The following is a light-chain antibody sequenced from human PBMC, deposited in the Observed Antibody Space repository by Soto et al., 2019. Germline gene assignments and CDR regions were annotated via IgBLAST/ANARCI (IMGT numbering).Light chain of an antibody. CDR3: SSYARSDNPSV. V-gene: IGLV2-8*01. CDR2: EVT. CDR1: SXDVGGYDY. Sequence: QSALTQPPSASGSPGQSVTIACTGTSXDVGGYDYVSWYQQHPGKAPKLMIYEVTKRPLGVPDRFSGSKSGNTASLTVSGLQAEDEADYYCSSYARSDNPSVFGTGPKVTVL. J-gene: IGLJ1*01.